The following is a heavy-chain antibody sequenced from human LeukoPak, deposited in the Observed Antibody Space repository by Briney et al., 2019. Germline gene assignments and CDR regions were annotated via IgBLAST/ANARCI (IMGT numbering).Heavy chain of an antibody. CDR2: IYYSGST. CDR3: AREIITAGYYYYYMDV. J-gene: IGHJ6*03. D-gene: IGHD6-25*01. Sequence: PSETLSLTCSVSGGSITSGYWSWVRQPPGKGLEWIGYIYYSGSTKYNPSLKSRVTISVDTSKNQFSLKVSSVTAADTAVYYCAREIITAGYYYYYMDVWGKGTTVTVSS. CDR1: GGSITSGY. V-gene: IGHV4-59*01.